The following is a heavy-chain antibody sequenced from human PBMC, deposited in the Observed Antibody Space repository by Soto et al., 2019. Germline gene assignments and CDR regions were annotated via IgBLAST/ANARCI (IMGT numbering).Heavy chain of an antibody. CDR3: ARSYYDYVWGSYKGWFDP. V-gene: IGHV4-30-4*01. D-gene: IGHD3-16*01. J-gene: IGHJ5*02. Sequence: QVQLQESGPGLVKPSQTLSLTCTVSGGSISSGDYYWSWIRQPPGKGLEWIGYIYYSGSTYYNPSLKSRVTISVDTSKNQFSLKLSSLTAADTAVYYCARSYYDYVWGSYKGWFDPWGQGTLVTVSS. CDR1: GGSISSGDYY. CDR2: IYYSGST.